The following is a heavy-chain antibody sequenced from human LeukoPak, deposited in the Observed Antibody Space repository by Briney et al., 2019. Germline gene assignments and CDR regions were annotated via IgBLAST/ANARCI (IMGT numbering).Heavy chain of an antibody. CDR3: ARESEWERDYYYYYYMDV. V-gene: IGHV4-39*07. Sequence: SETLSLTCTVSGDSISSTNYYWGWIRQPPGKGLEWIGSIYYSGSTYYNPSLESRVTMSVDTSKNQFSLKLSSVTAADTAVYYCARESEWERDYYYYYYMDVWGKGTTVTISS. D-gene: IGHD1-26*01. J-gene: IGHJ6*03. CDR2: IYYSGST. CDR1: GDSISSTNYY.